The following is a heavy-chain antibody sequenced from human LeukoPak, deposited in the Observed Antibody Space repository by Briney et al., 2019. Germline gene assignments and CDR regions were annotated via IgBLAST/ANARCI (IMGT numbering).Heavy chain of an antibody. CDR1: GGSISSGSYY. D-gene: IGHD6-19*01. V-gene: IGHV4-39*01. Sequence: SETLSLTCTVSGGSISSGSYYWGWIRQPPGKGREWIGSIYYSGDTYYNPSLKSRRVTISVDTSKNQFSLRLSSVTAADTAVYYCARHQWHYYYYMGVWGKGSTVTVSS. J-gene: IGHJ6*03. CDR2: IYYSGDT. CDR3: ARHQWHYYYYMGV.